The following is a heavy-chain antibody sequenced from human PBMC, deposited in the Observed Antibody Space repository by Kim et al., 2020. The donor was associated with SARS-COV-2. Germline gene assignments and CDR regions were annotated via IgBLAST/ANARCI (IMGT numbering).Heavy chain of an antibody. CDR3: ATKGLEEPRGF. CDR2: IKPDASEI. V-gene: IGHV3-7*03. CDR1: GFTLRNYW. D-gene: IGHD1-1*01. Sequence: GGSLRLSCAASGFTLRNYWMSWVRQAPGKGLEWLANIKPDASEIYYVDSVKGRFTISRDNAKNSLYLQMNSLRVDDTAVYYCATKGLEEPRGFWGQGTLVTVSS. J-gene: IGHJ4*02.